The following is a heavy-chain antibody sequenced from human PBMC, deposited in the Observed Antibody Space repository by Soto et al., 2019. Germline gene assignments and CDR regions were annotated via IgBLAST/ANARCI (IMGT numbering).Heavy chain of an antibody. D-gene: IGHD6-13*01. Sequence: PSETLSLTCTVSGGSISSYYWSWIRQPPGKGLEWIGYIYYSGCTNYNPSLKSRVTISVDTSKNQFSLKLSYVTAADTAVYYCARDSVYSFSGDWFDPWGQGTLVTVSS. V-gene: IGHV4-59*01. J-gene: IGHJ5*02. CDR2: IYYSGCT. CDR1: GGSISSYY. CDR3: ARDSVYSFSGDWFDP.